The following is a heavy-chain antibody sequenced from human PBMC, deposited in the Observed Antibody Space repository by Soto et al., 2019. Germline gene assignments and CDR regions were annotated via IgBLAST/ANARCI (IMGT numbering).Heavy chain of an antibody. J-gene: IGHJ4*02. CDR3: ARDKITGRFDY. V-gene: IGHV4-34*01. CDR1: GGSFSGYY. Sequence: QVQLQQWGAGLLKPSETLSLTCAAYGGSFSGYYWTWIRQPPGTGLEWIGEINHSGSTNYNPSIKSRVTIAVDTSKNQFSLTLTSVTAADTAVYYCARDKITGRFDYWGQGTLVTVSS. CDR2: INHSGST. D-gene: IGHD2-8*02.